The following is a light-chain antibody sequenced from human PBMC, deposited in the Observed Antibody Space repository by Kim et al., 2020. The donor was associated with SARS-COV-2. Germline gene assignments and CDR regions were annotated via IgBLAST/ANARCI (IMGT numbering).Light chain of an antibody. J-gene: IGLJ2*01. CDR3: QSFDSGLSGLL. Sequence: QGVTISCSGTSSNIGAGFDVHWYQHSPGKAPKLLIFGNTVRPSGVPDRFSGSRSDTSASLAITGLQTEDEADYYCQSFDSGLSGLLFGGGTKVTVL. CDR1: SSNIGAGFD. V-gene: IGLV1-40*01. CDR2: GNT.